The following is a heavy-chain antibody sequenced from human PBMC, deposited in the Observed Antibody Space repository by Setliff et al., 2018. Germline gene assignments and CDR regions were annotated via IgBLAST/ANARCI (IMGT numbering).Heavy chain of an antibody. D-gene: IGHD2-21*02. CDR1: GDSLSDYY. V-gene: IGHV4-34*01. CDR2: INHSGGT. Sequence: SETLSLTCAVYGDSLSDYYWSWIRQAPGKGPEWIEEINHSGGTNYNPSLKSRVTISVDTSKNQFSLKVKSVTAADTAVYYCARGPALLDGPWGQGTLVTVSS. CDR3: ARGPALLDGP. J-gene: IGHJ5*02.